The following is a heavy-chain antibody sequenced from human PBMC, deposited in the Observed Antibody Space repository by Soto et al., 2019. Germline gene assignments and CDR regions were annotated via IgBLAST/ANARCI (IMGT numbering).Heavy chain of an antibody. CDR3: ARALGNYDRSYFDY. J-gene: IGHJ4*02. CDR2: INSDGIRT. V-gene: IGHV3-74*01. Sequence: EVQLVESGGGLVQPGGSLRLSCAASGFTLSSYWMHWVRQVPGKGLMWVSRINSDGIRTNYADSVKGRFTISRDNAKNTLYMQMNSLRAEDTSVYYWARALGNYDRSYFDYWGQGNLVTVSS. CDR1: GFTLSSYW. D-gene: IGHD1-7*01.